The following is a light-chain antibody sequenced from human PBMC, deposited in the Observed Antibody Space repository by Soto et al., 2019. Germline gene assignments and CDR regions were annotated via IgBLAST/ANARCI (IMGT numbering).Light chain of an antibody. CDR1: QSVRDN. V-gene: IGKV3-15*01. CDR2: GAS. CDR3: HQYNNWPLT. J-gene: IGKJ3*01. Sequence: ERVMTQAPATLSVSPGERATLSCRASQSVRDNLAWYQQKPGQAPGLLIYGASIRATGISARFSGSGSGTDFTLTISSLQSEDFAIYYCHQYNNWPLTFGPGTKVDIK.